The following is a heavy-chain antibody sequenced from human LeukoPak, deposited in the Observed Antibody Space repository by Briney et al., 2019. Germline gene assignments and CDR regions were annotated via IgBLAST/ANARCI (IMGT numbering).Heavy chain of an antibody. J-gene: IGHJ4*02. D-gene: IGHD6-13*01. Sequence: GGSLRLSCAASGFTFSSYAMTWVRQAPGKGLEWVAFIRYDGSNKYYADSVKGRFTISRDNSKNTLYLQMNSLRAEDTAVYYCAKFSLVAAAGPIHFDYWGQGTLVTVSS. V-gene: IGHV3-30*02. CDR2: IRYDGSNK. CDR1: GFTFSSYA. CDR3: AKFSLVAAAGPIHFDY.